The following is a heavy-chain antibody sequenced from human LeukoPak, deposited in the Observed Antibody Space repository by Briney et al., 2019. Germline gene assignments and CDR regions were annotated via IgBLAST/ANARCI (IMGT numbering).Heavy chain of an antibody. CDR1: GFTFSSYW. J-gene: IGHJ6*02. Sequence: GGSLRLSCAASGFTFSSYWMHRVRQAPGKGLVWVSRINSDGSSTSYADSVKGRFTISRDNAKNTLYLQMNSLRAEDTAVYYCARVSLLWMEVVTADYYGMDVWGQGTTVTVSS. V-gene: IGHV3-74*01. CDR2: INSDGSST. CDR3: ARVSLLWMEVVTADYYGMDV. D-gene: IGHD2-21*02.